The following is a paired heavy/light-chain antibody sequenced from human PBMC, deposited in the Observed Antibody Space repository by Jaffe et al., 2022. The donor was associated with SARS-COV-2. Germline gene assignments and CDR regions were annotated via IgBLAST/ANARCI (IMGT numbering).Light chain of an antibody. CDR3: AVWDDRLKGRV. CDR2: SSN. V-gene: IGLV1-44*01. J-gene: IGLJ2*01. Sequence: QSVLTQPPSASGTPGQRVTISCSGSSSNIGSNNVDWYQYLPGTSPKLLIYSSNQRPSGVPDRFSGSKSGTSASLAISGLQSEDEAEYYCAVWDDRLKGRVFGGGTKLTVL. CDR1: SSNIGSNN.
Heavy chain of an antibody. CDR1: GFTFSTYD. V-gene: IGHV3-48*02. Sequence: EVHLEESGGGLVQPGGSLRLSCAASGFTFSTYDMNWVRQAPGKGLEWVSYISDSSSDIYYADSVRGRFTISRDNAKNSLYLQMNSLRDEDTAVYYCARDHYKYARLGGMDVWGQGTTVTVSS. CDR3: ARDHYKYARLGGMDV. CDR2: ISDSSSDI. J-gene: IGHJ6*02. D-gene: IGHD1-1*01.